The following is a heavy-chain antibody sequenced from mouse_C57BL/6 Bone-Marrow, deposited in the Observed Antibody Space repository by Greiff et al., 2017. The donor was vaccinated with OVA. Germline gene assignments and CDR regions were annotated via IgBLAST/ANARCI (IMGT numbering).Heavy chain of an antibody. J-gene: IGHJ3*01. CDR3: AFIYDGYPAWFAY. Sequence: VQLQQSGAELVKPGASVKLSCTASGFNIKDYYMHWVKQRTEQGLEWIGRIDPADGETNYAPKFQGKATITADQSSNTAYLQLSSLTSEDTAGYYCAFIYDGYPAWFAYWGQGTLVTVSA. V-gene: IGHV14-2*01. D-gene: IGHD2-3*01. CDR1: GFNIKDYY. CDR2: IDPADGET.